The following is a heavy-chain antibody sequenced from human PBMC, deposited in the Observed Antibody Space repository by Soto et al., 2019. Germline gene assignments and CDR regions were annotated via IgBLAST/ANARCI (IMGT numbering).Heavy chain of an antibody. CDR3: AGDPAGSGWYDY. J-gene: IGHJ4*02. CDR2: IYYSWST. Sequence: QVQLQESGPGLVKPSQTLSLTCTVSGGSISSGGYYWSWIRQHPGKGLEWIGYIYYSWSTYYNPAIESRVTITVDTSKNQFSLKLSFVTAADTAVYYCAGDPAGSGWYDYWGQGTLVTVSS. V-gene: IGHV4-31*03. CDR1: GGSISSGGYY. D-gene: IGHD6-19*01.